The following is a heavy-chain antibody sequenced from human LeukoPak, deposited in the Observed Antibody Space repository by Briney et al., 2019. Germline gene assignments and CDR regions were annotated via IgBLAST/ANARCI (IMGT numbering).Heavy chain of an antibody. D-gene: IGHD2/OR15-2a*01. CDR3: TTELSSVLEKFN. V-gene: IGHV3-15*01. CDR1: GFILSNEW. Sequence: GGSLRLSCAASGFILSNEWMNWVRQSPGKGLEWVGRIKRKSEGDTIDYAAPVQGRFTISRDDSQNILYLQMNSLKSEDTAVYYCTTELSSVLEKFNWGQGTLVTVSS. CDR2: IKRKSEGDTI. J-gene: IGHJ4*02.